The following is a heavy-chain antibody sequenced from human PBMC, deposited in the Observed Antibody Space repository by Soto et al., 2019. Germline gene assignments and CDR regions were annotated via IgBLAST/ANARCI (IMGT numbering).Heavy chain of an antibody. V-gene: IGHV1-18*01. CDR1: GYTFYSYD. CDR2: TSVYNGNT. J-gene: IGHJ4*02. Sequence: QVQLVQSGGEVKKPGASVKVSCKASGYTFYSYDITWVRQAPGQGIEWMGTTSVYNGNTNSAQSLQGRVTMTIDKSTATAYMELRNLTSDDTAVYYCARARATVTTERALGYWGQGTLVTVSS. D-gene: IGHD4-17*01. CDR3: ARARATVTTERALGY.